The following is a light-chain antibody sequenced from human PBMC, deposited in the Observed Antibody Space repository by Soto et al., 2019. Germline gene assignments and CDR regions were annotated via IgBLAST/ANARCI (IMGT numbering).Light chain of an antibody. J-gene: IGLJ3*02. Sequence: QPVLTQPPSASGTPGQRVTISWSGSSSNIGRNTVNWYQHLPGTAPKLLIYSNHQRPSGVPDRFSGSKSGTSASLAISGLQSEDETDYSCAAWDDSLNGVVFGGGTKLTVL. V-gene: IGLV1-44*01. CDR1: SSNIGRNT. CDR2: SNH. CDR3: AAWDDSLNGVV.